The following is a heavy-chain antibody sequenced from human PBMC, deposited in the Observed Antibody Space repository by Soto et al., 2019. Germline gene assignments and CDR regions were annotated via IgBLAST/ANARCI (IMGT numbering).Heavy chain of an antibody. Sequence: ASVKVSCKASGYTFTSYESNWVRQATGQGLEWMGWMNPNSGNTGYAQKFQGRVTMTRNTSISTAYMELSSLRSEDTAVYYCARLPLYYDILTGYYVPNYYYYYIDVWGKGTTVTVSS. CDR3: ARLPLYYDILTGYYVPNYYYYYIDV. CDR1: GYTFTSYE. J-gene: IGHJ6*03. V-gene: IGHV1-8*01. CDR2: MNPNSGNT. D-gene: IGHD3-9*01.